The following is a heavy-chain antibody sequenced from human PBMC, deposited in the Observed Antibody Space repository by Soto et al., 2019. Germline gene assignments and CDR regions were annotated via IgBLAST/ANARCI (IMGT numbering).Heavy chain of an antibody. J-gene: IGHJ4*02. Sequence: SVKVSCTASGYTFTSYDINWVRQATGQGLEWMGWMNPNSGNTGYAQKFQGRVTMTRNTSISTAYMELSSLRSEDTAVYYCARGLYYYDSSGYFPFDYWGQGTLVTVSS. V-gene: IGHV1-8*01. D-gene: IGHD3-22*01. CDR2: MNPNSGNT. CDR1: GYTFTSYD. CDR3: ARGLYYYDSSGYFPFDY.